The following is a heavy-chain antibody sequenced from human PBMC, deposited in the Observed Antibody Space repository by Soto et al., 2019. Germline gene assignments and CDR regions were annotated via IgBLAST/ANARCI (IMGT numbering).Heavy chain of an antibody. V-gene: IGHV4-31*03. Sequence: SETLSLTCSVSGDSIANTVFFWNWIRQHPEKGLEWIGYMSSSGKTYYNPSLKSRVTMSLDTSRNQFSLKLTSVTAADTAVYFCARHLSGDYPNSNWFDPWGQGTLVTVSS. CDR1: GDSIANTVFF. CDR2: MSSSGKT. D-gene: IGHD4-17*01. CDR3: ARHLSGDYPNSNWFDP. J-gene: IGHJ5*02.